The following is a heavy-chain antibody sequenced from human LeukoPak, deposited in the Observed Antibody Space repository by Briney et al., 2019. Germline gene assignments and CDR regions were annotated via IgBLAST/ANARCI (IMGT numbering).Heavy chain of an antibody. Sequence: ASVKVSCKASGYTFTSYDINWVRQATGQGLEWMGWMNPNSGNTGYAQKFQGRVTMTRNTSISTAYMELSSLRSEDTAVYYCARDLGYCTNGVCHSWFDPWGQGTLVTVSS. D-gene: IGHD2-8*01. J-gene: IGHJ5*02. CDR3: ARDLGYCTNGVCHSWFDP. CDR1: GYTFTSYD. CDR2: MNPNSGNT. V-gene: IGHV1-8*01.